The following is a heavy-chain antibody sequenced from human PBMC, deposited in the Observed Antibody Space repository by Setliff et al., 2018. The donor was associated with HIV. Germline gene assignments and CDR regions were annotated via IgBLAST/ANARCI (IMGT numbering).Heavy chain of an antibody. V-gene: IGHV3-7*03. Sequence: PGGSLRLSCAASGFTFSSYWMSWVRQAPGKGLEWVANIKQDGSEKYYVDSVKGRFTISRDNAKNSLYLQVNSLRAEDTALYYCAKVRSSSWYDYLDYWGQGTLVTVSS. D-gene: IGHD6-13*01. CDR3: AKVRSSSWYDYLDY. CDR1: GFTFSSYW. CDR2: IKQDGSEK. J-gene: IGHJ4*02.